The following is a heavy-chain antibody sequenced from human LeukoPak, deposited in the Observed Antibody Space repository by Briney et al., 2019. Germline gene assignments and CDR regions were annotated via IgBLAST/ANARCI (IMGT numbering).Heavy chain of an antibody. CDR3: ARDSRPYSYYFYAMDA. J-gene: IGHJ6*02. CDR1: GFTFSSYA. CDR2: ISYDGSNT. Sequence: GGSLRLSCAVSGFTFSSYAVYWVRQAPGKGPEWVAVISYDGSNTYYVDSVKGRFAISRDNSESTVYLQMNSLRPEDTAVYYCARDSRPYSYYFYAMDAWGQGTTVTVSS. D-gene: IGHD4-11*01. V-gene: IGHV3-30*09.